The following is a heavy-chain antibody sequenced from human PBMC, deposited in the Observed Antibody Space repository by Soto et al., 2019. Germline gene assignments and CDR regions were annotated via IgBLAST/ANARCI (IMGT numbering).Heavy chain of an antibody. J-gene: IGHJ6*04. V-gene: IGHV4-34*01. CDR1: GGSFSGYY. CDR3: ARDPGRVAARVYSHYGRDS. CDR2: INHSGST. Sequence: SEALSLTCAVYGGSFSGYYWSWIRQPPGKGLEWIGEINHSGSTNYNPSLKSRVTISVDTSKNQFSLKLSSVTAADTAVYYCARDPGRVAARVYSHYGRDSRGTGAMVTVSA. D-gene: IGHD2-15*01.